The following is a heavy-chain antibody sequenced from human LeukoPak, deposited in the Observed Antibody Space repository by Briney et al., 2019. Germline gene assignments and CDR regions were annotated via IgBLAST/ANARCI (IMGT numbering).Heavy chain of an antibody. CDR1: GYTFTSYY. Sequence: ASVKVSCKASGYTFTSYYMHWVRQAPGQGLEWMGIINPSGGSTSYAQKFQGRVTMTRDTSISTAYMELSRLRSDDTAVYYCARVGAESYYYYYMDVWGKGTPVTVSS. CDR2: INPSGGST. V-gene: IGHV1-46*01. CDR3: ARVGAESYYYYYMDV. J-gene: IGHJ6*03. D-gene: IGHD3-16*01.